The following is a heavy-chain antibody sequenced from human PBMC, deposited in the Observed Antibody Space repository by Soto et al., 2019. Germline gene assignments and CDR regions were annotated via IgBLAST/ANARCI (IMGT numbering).Heavy chain of an antibody. Sequence: GGSLRLSCAASGFTFSRYAMHWVRQAPGKGLEWVAVISYDGSNKYYADSVKGRFTISRDNSKNTLYLQMNSLRAEDTAVYYWAVSNYYGSGGRLFKQKEDYYYYGMDVWGQGTTVTVSS. D-gene: IGHD3-10*01. CDR1: GFTFSRYA. J-gene: IGHJ6*02. CDR3: AVSNYYGSGGRLFKQKEDYYYYGMDV. V-gene: IGHV3-30-3*01. CDR2: ISYDGSNK.